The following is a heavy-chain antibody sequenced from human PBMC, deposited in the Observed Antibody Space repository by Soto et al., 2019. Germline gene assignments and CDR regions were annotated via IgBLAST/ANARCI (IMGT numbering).Heavy chain of an antibody. D-gene: IGHD3-16*01. V-gene: IGHV3-21*01. Sequence: EVQLVESGGGLVRPGGSLRLSCAASGFTLSSYSMNWVRQAPGKGLEWVSSISSSSSYIYYADSVKGRFTVSRDNAQNSLYLQMNSLRAEDTAVYYCARDWGGEGTFDYWCHGTLVTVSS. CDR3: ARDWGGEGTFDY. CDR1: GFTLSSYS. J-gene: IGHJ4*01. CDR2: ISSSSSYI.